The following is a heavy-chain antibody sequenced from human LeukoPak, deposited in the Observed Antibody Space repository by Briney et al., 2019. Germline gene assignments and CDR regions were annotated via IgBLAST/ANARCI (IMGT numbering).Heavy chain of an antibody. Sequence: SETLSLTCTVSGGSISSYYWSWIRQPPGRGLEWIGYIYYSGSTNYNPSLKSRVTISVDTSKNQFSLKLSSVTAADTAVYYCARGKAVAGDFDYWRQGTLVTVSS. J-gene: IGHJ4*02. CDR2: IYYSGST. CDR3: ARGKAVAGDFDY. D-gene: IGHD6-19*01. CDR1: GGSISSYY. V-gene: IGHV4-59*01.